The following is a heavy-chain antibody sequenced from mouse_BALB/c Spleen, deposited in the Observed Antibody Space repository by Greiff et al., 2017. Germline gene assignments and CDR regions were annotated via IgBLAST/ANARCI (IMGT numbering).Heavy chain of an antibody. V-gene: IGHV5-6*01. CDR1: GFTFSSYG. D-gene: IGHD1-1*01. J-gene: IGHJ4*01. CDR3: ARHTRGGSSYYAMDY. Sequence: DVQLVESGGDLVKPGGSLKLSCAASGFTFSSYGMSWVRQTPDKRLEWVATISSGGSYTYYPDSVKGRFTISRDNAKNTLYLQMSSLKSEDTAMYYCARHTRGGSSYYAMDYWGQGTSVTVSS. CDR2: ISSGGSYT.